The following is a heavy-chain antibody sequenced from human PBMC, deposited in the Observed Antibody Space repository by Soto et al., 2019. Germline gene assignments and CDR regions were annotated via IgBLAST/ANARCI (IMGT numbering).Heavy chain of an antibody. CDR3: ARVGEQWLLDKYFFDY. CDR2: IGSSESTI. D-gene: IGHD6-19*01. Sequence: PGGSLRLSCAASGFTFSDYYMTWIRQAPGKGLEWVSYIGSSESTIYYADSVKGRFTISRDNARNSLYLQMNSLRAEDTAVYYCARVGEQWLLDKYFFDYWGQGTLVTVSS. CDR1: GFTFSDYY. J-gene: IGHJ4*02. V-gene: IGHV3-11*01.